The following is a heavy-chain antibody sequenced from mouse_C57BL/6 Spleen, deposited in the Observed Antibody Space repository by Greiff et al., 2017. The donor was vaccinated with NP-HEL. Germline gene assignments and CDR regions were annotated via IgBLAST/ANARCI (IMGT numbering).Heavy chain of an antibody. CDR2: ISRGADYT. V-gene: IGHV5-9-1*02. CDR1: GFTFSSYA. J-gene: IGHJ4*01. CDR3: TRDYYYYEGYYAMDY. D-gene: IGHD2-4*01. Sequence: EVKVVESGEGLVKPGGSLKLSCEASGFTFSSYAMSWVHQTPEKRLEWVAYISRGADYTYYADTVKGRFTISKDNARNTLYLQMSSLKSEDTAMYDCTRDYYYYEGYYAMDYWGQGTSVTVSS.